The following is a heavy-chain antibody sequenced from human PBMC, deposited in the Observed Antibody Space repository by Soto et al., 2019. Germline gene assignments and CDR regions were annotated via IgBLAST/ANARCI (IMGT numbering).Heavy chain of an antibody. D-gene: IGHD4-17*01. CDR2: INHSGST. CDR1: GGSFSGYY. Sequence: SETLSLTCAVYGGSFSGYYWSWIRQPPGKGLEWIGEINHSGSTNYNPSLKSRVTISVDTSKNQFSLKLSSVTAADTAVYYFARLGVFYGDPYYYYGMDVWGQGTTVTVSS. CDR3: ARLGVFYGDPYYYYGMDV. J-gene: IGHJ6*02. V-gene: IGHV4-34*01.